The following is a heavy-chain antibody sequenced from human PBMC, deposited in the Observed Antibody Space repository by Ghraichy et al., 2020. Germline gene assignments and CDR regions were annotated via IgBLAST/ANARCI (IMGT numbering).Heavy chain of an antibody. Sequence: SETLSLTCAVYGGSFSGYYWSWIRQPPGKGLEWIGEINHSGSTNYNPSLKSRVTISVDTSKNQFSLKLSSVTAADTAVYYCAREGYYDSSGYLSPPTNDAFYIWGQGTLVTV. CDR2: INHSGST. V-gene: IGHV4-34*01. J-gene: IGHJ3*02. CDR1: GGSFSGYY. CDR3: AREGYYDSSGYLSPPTNDAFYI. D-gene: IGHD3-22*01.